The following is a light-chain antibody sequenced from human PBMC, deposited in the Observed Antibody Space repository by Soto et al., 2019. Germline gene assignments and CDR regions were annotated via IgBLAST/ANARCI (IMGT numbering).Light chain of an antibody. V-gene: IGKV1-39*01. CDR3: QQSYSSPIT. J-gene: IGKJ5*01. CDR1: HTIGVH. Sequence: DIQMTQSPSSLSASVGDRVTITCRASHTIGVHLNWYQQRPGKAPKFLMYAASNLKGGVSSRFIGSGAGTYFTLTITSLQPEDFAIYYCQQSYSSPITFGQGTRLEIK. CDR2: AAS.